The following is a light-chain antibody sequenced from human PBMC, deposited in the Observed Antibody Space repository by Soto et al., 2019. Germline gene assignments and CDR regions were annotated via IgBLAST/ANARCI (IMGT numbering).Light chain of an antibody. Sequence: DIQMTQSPSTLSASVGDRVTITCRASQSISSWLAWYQQKPGKAPKLLIYDASSLESGVPSRFIGSGSGTEFTLTISSLQPDDFVTYYCQQYNSYSRTFGQGTKVEIK. CDR2: DAS. CDR1: QSISSW. V-gene: IGKV1-5*01. CDR3: QQYNSYSRT. J-gene: IGKJ1*01.